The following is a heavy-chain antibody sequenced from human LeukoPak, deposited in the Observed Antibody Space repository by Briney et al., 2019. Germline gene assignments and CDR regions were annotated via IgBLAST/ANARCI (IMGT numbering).Heavy chain of an antibody. J-gene: IGHJ4*02. D-gene: IGHD1-1*01. V-gene: IGHV3-21*01. CDR3: AKDRYPGYFDY. CDR1: GFTFSSYT. Sequence: GGSLRLSCAASGFTFSSYTMNWVRQAPGKGLEWVSSISSSSSYIYYADSVKGRFTISRDNSKNTLYLQMNSLRAEDTAVYYCAKDRYPGYFDYWGQGTLVTVSS. CDR2: ISSSSSYI.